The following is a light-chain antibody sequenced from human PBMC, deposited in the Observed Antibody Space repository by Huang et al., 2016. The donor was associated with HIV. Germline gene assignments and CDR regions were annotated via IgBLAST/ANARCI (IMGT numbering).Light chain of an antibody. J-gene: IGKJ2*01. CDR3: QQYHNWPYT. CDR1: QIFATN. Sequence: EIIMTQSPATLSLSPGEGASLSCRAKQIFATNLACYLHRPGQRPRILIFGASTRASGLPGRFSGSGSGTQFTLTVSGLQSEDFAVYYCQQYHNWPYTFGQGTKLEI. V-gene: IGKV3-15*01. CDR2: GAS.